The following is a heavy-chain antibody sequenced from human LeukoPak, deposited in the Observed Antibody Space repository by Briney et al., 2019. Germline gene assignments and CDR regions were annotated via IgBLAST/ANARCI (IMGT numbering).Heavy chain of an antibody. CDR1: GGSISNYH. CDR3: ARRDYSSGWSFDK. V-gene: IGHV4-4*07. Sequence: PPETLSLTCTVSGGSISNYHWTWIRQPAGKGLEWIGQIHTSGSTNYNPPLKSRVTMSIDTPENQVSLTMRSVTAADTAVYYCARRDYSSGWSFDKWGQGTLVTVSS. CDR2: IHTSGST. D-gene: IGHD6-19*01. J-gene: IGHJ4*02.